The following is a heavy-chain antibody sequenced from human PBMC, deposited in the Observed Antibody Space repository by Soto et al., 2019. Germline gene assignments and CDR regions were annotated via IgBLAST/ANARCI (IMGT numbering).Heavy chain of an antibody. J-gene: IGHJ6*03. CDR2: INDSGST. Sequence: QVQLQQWGAGLLKPSETLSLTCAVYGGSFSGYYWSWIRQTPGKGLEWIGDINDSGSTNNNPSLKSRVTISVDTPKSQFSLKLSSVTAADTAVYYCARGLFLCFGELSRRGGYYYYMDVWGKGTTVTVSS. V-gene: IGHV4-34*01. CDR3: ARGLFLCFGELSRRGGYYYYMDV. D-gene: IGHD3-10*01. CDR1: GGSFSGYY.